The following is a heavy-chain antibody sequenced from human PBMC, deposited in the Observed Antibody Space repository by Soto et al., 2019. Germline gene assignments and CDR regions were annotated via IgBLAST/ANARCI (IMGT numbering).Heavy chain of an antibody. CDR2: INHTGRT. V-gene: IGHV4-34*01. CDR3: ARDKLTGLIDY. J-gene: IGHJ4*02. CDR1: GGSFSGYY. D-gene: IGHD2-8*02. Sequence: QVQLQQWGAGLLKPSETLSLTCAVYGGSFSGYYWTWIRQPPGTGLEWLGDINHTGRTNYNPSLKRRGTISVYTSKNQFSLKLTFGTAAETVAYYYARDKLTGLIDYWGQGTLVTGSS.